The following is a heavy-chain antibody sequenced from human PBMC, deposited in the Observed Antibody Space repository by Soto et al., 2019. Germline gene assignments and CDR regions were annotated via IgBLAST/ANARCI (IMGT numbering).Heavy chain of an antibody. Sequence: SETLSLTCAVYGGSFSGYYCSWIRQPPGKGLEWIGEINHSGSTNYNPSLKSRVTISVDTSKNQFSLKLSPVTAADTAVYYCARKSYYYYYGMDVWGQGTTVTVSS. CDR3: ARKSYYYYYGMDV. CDR2: INHSGST. J-gene: IGHJ6*02. V-gene: IGHV4-34*01. CDR1: GGSFSGYY.